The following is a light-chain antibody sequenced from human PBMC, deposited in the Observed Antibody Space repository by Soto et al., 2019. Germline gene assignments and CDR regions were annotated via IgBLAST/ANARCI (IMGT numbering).Light chain of an antibody. CDR3: VAWDHSLNGYVV. CDR2: SNN. CDR1: SSNIGSNT. J-gene: IGLJ2*01. V-gene: IGLV1-44*01. Sequence: QPVLTQPPSASGTPGQRVTISCSGSSSNIGSNTVNWYQQLPGTAPKLVIYSNNQRPSGVPDRFSGSKSGTSASLAISGLXXXXXAXYYCVAWDHSLNGYVVXXXGTKLTVL.